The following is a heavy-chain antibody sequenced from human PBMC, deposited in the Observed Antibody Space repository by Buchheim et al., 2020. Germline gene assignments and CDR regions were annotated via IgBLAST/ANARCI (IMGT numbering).Heavy chain of an antibody. CDR3: ARHVAVFGVIRYFDF. CDR1: GASIKINSYY. D-gene: IGHD3-3*01. V-gene: IGHV4-39*01. CDR2: IYYSGNA. Sequence: QVQLQESGPGLVKPSETLSLRCNVSGASIKINSYYWAWIRQAPGQGLEWIGSIYYSGNAYYTSSLQSRLAMSVDTSQNPFSLRLSSVTAADTGVYYCARHVAVFGVIRYFDFWGHGAL. J-gene: IGHJ4*01.